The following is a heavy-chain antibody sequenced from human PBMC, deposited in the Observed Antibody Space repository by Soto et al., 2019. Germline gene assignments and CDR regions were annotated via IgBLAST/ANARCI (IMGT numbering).Heavy chain of an antibody. J-gene: IGHJ4*02. CDR3: AHRPRGLTYFSAY. V-gene: IGHV2-5*02. CDR2: LYWDDDE. D-gene: IGHD3-9*01. Sequence: QITLNESGPTLVKPPRTLTLTCTFSGFSLSTRGVGVGWIRQPPGKAQEWLALLYWDDDEGYSPPLMSRLTITKDTPKNQVFLTTTTMAPVDTATYYCAHRPRGLTYFSAYRGQGTLVTVSS. CDR1: GFSLSTRGVG.